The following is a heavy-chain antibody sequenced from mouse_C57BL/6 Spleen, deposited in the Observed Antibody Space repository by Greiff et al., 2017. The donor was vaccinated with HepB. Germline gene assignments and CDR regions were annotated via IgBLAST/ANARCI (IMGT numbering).Heavy chain of an antibody. Sequence: QVQLKQPGAELVKPGASVKMSCKASGYTFTSYWITWVKQRPGQGLEWIGDIYPGSGSTNYNEKFKSKATLTVDTSSSTAYMQLSSLTSEDSAVYYCARRGTVVAPDYWGQGTTLTVSS. CDR3: ARRGTVVAPDY. CDR2: IYPGSGST. D-gene: IGHD1-1*01. V-gene: IGHV1-55*01. J-gene: IGHJ2*01. CDR1: GYTFTSYW.